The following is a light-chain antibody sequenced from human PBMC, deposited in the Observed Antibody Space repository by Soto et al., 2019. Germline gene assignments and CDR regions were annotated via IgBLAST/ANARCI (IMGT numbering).Light chain of an antibody. CDR3: QQYYRPWT. V-gene: IGKV4-1*01. J-gene: IGKJ1*01. CDR2: WAS. CDR1: QSVLYSSNNKNY. Sequence: DIVMTQSPASLAVPLGERATINCKSSQSVLYSSNNKNYLAWYQQKPGQPPKLLIYWASTRESGVPDRFSGSGSGTDFTLTISSLQAEDVAVYYCQQYYRPWTFGQGTKVEIK.